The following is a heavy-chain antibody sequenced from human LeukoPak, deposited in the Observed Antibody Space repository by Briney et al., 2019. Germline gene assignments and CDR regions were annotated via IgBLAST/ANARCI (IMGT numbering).Heavy chain of an antibody. CDR2: IYYSGST. D-gene: IGHD2-2*01. J-gene: IGHJ5*02. Sequence: PSETLSLTCTVSGGSISSSSYYWSWIRQSPGKGLEWIGDIYYSGSTDYNPSLKSRVTISVDTPKNQFSLKLTSVTAADTAVYYCAREGPSSWFDPWGQGTLVTVSP. V-gene: IGHV4-61*01. CDR3: AREGPSSWFDP. CDR1: GGSISSSSYY.